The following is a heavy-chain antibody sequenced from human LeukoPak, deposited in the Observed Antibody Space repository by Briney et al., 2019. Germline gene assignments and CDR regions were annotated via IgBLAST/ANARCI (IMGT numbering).Heavy chain of an antibody. D-gene: IGHD6-19*01. CDR2: IYYAGST. V-gene: IGHV4-39*01. CDR1: GGAISNTSYY. CDR3: ARAWGSSGVYYFDY. J-gene: IGHJ4*02. Sequence: PSETPSLTCTVSGGAISNTSYYWVWIRQPPGKGLEFIGSIYYAGSTYLNPSLKSRVTILVDAFKNQFSLKLTSVTAADTAVYYCARAWGSSGVYYFDYWGQGSLVTVSS.